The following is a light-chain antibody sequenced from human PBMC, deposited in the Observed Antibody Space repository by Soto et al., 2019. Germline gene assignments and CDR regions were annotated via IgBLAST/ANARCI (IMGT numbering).Light chain of an antibody. CDR2: GAS. V-gene: IGKV3-15*01. CDR1: QSISGA. CDR3: QQYNNWPWT. Sequence: EIVMTQSPATLSVSPGGRGTLSCRASQSISGALAWYQQKPGQAPRLLIYGASTRATSFPARFSGSGSGTDFTLTISSLQSEDFAVYYCQQYNNWPWTFGQGTKVEIK. J-gene: IGKJ1*01.